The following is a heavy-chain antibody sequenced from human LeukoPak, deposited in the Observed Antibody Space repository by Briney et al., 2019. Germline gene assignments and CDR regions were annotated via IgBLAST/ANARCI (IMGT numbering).Heavy chain of an antibody. CDR3: ATSSKYSGYGLFDY. V-gene: IGHV3-23*01. J-gene: IGHJ4*02. CDR2: ISHSGGST. CDR1: GFTFSSYA. D-gene: IGHD5-12*01. Sequence: GGSLRLSCAASGFTFSSYAMSWVRQAPGKGLEWVSGISHSGGSTYYADSVKGRFTISRDNAKNSLYLQTNSLRAEDTAVYYCATSSKYSGYGLFDYWGQGTLVTVSS.